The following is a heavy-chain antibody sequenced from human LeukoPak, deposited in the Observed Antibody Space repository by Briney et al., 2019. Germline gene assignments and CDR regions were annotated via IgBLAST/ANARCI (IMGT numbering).Heavy chain of an antibody. CDR2: IYYSGST. CDR1: GGSISSYY. J-gene: IGHJ6*03. D-gene: IGHD2-2*01. V-gene: IGHV4-59*01. Sequence: SETLSLTCTVSGGSISSYYWGWIRQPPGKGLEWIGYIYYSGSTNYNPSLKSRVTISVDTSKNQFSLKLSSVTAADTAVYYCARRDCSSTGCYDRPYYYMDVWGKGTTVTISS. CDR3: ARRDCSSTGCYDRPYYYMDV.